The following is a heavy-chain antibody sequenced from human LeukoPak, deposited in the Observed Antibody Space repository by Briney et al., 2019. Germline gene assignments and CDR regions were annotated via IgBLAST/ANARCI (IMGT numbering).Heavy chain of an antibody. CDR2: INHSGST. CDR3: ARDWYGSSGYFDY. CDR1: GGSFSGYY. J-gene: IGHJ4*02. D-gene: IGHD3-10*01. Sequence: SETLSLTCAVYGGSFSGYYWSWIRQPPGKGLEWIGEINHSGSTNYNPSLKSRVTISVDTSKNQFSLKLSSVTAADTAVYYCARDWYGSSGYFDYWGQGTLVTVSS. V-gene: IGHV4-34*01.